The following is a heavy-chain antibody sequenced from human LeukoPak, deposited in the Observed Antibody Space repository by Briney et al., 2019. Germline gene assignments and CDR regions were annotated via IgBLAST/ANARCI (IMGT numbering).Heavy chain of an antibody. CDR1: GITFTKAW. Sequence: QGGSLRLSCTASGITFTKAWTSWVRQAPGKGLEWAGRIKSKIEGGTTDYAAPVKGRFTISRDDSKDTLYLQMNSLKIEDTGVYYCTTDSYDIWGQGTLVTVSS. CDR3: TTDSYDI. D-gene: IGHD3-16*01. V-gene: IGHV3-15*01. CDR2: IKSKIEGGTT. J-gene: IGHJ4*02.